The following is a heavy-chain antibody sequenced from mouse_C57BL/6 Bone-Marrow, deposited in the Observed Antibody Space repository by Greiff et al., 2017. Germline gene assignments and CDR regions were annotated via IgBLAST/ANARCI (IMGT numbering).Heavy chain of an antibody. CDR2: IDPNSGGT. Sequence: QVQLQQPGAELVKPGASVKLSCKASGYTFNSYWMHWMKQRPGRGLEWIGWIDPNSGGTKYNEKFKSKATLTVDKPSSTAYMQLSSLKSEDSAVYYCARGCDYWGQGTTLTVSS. J-gene: IGHJ2*01. V-gene: IGHV1-72*01. CDR1: GYTFNSYW. CDR3: ARGCDY.